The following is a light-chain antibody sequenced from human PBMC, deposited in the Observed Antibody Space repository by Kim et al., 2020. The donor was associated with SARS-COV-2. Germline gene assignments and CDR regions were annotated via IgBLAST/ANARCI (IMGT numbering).Light chain of an antibody. CDR3: MQALQTPPA. V-gene: IGKV2-28*01. CDR2: LGS. Sequence: EIVMTQSPLSMPVTPGEPASISCRSSQSLLHSNGYNSLDCDLQKSGQSPQFLIYLGSNRASAVPDRFSGSGSGTDFTLKISRVGAEDVGVYYCMQALQTPPAFGQGTRLEIK. CDR1: QSLLHSNGYNS. J-gene: IGKJ5*01.